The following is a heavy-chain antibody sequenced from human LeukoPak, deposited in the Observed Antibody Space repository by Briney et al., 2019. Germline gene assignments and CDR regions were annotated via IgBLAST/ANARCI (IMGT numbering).Heavy chain of an antibody. D-gene: IGHD4-17*01. CDR2: IYPGDSDT. CDR1: GYSFTSYW. Sequence: GASLKISCKGSGYSFTSYWIGWVRQMPGKGLGWMGIIYPGDSDTRYSQSIQGQVTISVDKSISTAYLQWSSLKASDTAMYYCARQDYGYFQHWGQGTLVTVSS. V-gene: IGHV5-51*01. CDR3: ARQDYGYFQH. J-gene: IGHJ1*01.